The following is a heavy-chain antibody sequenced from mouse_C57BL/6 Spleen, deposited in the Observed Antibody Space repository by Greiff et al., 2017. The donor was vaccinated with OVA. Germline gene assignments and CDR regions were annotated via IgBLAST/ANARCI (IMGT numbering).Heavy chain of an antibody. J-gene: IGHJ3*01. V-gene: IGHV2-9*01. D-gene: IGHD2-1*01. CDR3: AKHEGGWGNYVHACFAY. CDR2: IWGGGST. Sequence: QVQLKESGPGLVAPSQSLSITCTVSGFSLTSYGVDWVRQPPGKGLEWLGVIWGGGSTNYNSALMSRLSLSKDNSKSQVFLKMNSLQTDDTAMYYCAKHEGGWGNYVHACFAYWGQGTLVTVSA. CDR1: GFSLTSYG.